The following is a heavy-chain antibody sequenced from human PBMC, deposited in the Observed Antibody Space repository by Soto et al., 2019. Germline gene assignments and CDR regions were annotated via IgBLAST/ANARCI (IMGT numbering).Heavy chain of an antibody. CDR1: GGSISSYS. V-gene: IGHV4-59*01. D-gene: IGHD6-19*01. CDR2: IYYSGST. J-gene: IGHJ4*02. Sequence: QVQLQESGPGLVKPSETLSLNCTVSGGSISSYSWSWIRQSPGKGLEWIGYIYYSGSTNYNPSLKSLVTISVDTSKNQFSLKLSSVTAADTAVYYCARGSSGWPPRLDYWGQGTLVTVSS. CDR3: ARGSSGWPPRLDY.